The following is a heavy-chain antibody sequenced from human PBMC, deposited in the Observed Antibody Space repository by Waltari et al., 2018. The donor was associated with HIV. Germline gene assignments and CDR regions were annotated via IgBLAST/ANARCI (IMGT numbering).Heavy chain of an antibody. V-gene: IGHV1-69*12. J-gene: IGHJ5*02. Sequence: QVQLVQSGAEVKKPGSSVKVSCKASGGTFSSYAISWVRQAPGQGREWMGGIIPISGTTNYAQKFQGRVTITADESTSTANMELNSLKAEDTAVYYCARLGRSRFLEWIPFDPWGQGTLVTVSS. CDR1: GGTFSSYA. D-gene: IGHD3-3*01. CDR3: ARLGRSRFLEWIPFDP. CDR2: IIPISGTT.